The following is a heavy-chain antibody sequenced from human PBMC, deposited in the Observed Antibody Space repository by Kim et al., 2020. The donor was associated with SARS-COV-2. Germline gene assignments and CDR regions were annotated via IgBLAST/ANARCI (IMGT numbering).Heavy chain of an antibody. D-gene: IGHD3-10*02. Sequence: ASVKVSCKASGYTFTNYGISWVRQAPGQGLEWMGWISADNANRNYAQKLQDRVTMTTDTSTNTAYMELRSLRSDDTAVYYCARVYTSMFHSPYYFDYWGQGTLVTVSS. CDR2: ISADNANR. CDR1: GYTFTNYG. CDR3: ARVYTSMFHSPYYFDY. V-gene: IGHV1-18*01. J-gene: IGHJ4*02.